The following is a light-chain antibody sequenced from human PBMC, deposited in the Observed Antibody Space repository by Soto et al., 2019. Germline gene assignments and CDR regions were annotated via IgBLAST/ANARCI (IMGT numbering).Light chain of an antibody. Sequence: DIQMTQSPSSLFASVGDTVTITCRASQTINSYLNWYQQKPGQAPKLLIYVASSLQSGVPSRFSGSGSGTDFTLTISSLQPEDFATYYCQQSYSTPRTFGQGTKVEIK. CDR2: VAS. CDR3: QQSYSTPRT. CDR1: QTINSY. J-gene: IGKJ1*01. V-gene: IGKV1-39*01.